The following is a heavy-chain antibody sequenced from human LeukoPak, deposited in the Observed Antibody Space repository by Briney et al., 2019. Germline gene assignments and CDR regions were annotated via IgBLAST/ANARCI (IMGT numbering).Heavy chain of an antibody. D-gene: IGHD2-2*01. CDR1: GYTFTTYA. Sequence: ASVKVSCKTSGYTFTTYAIHWVRQAPGQRLEWMGLINADDGNTRYSQRFQGRVTITRDTSANTAYTELSSLRFEDTAVYYCARGIVVQPSANWFDPWGQGTPVTVSS. CDR2: INADDGNT. CDR3: ARGIVVQPSANWFDP. V-gene: IGHV1-3*01. J-gene: IGHJ5*02.